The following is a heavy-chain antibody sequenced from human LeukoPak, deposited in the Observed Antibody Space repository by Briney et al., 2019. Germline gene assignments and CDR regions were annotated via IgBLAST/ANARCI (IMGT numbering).Heavy chain of an antibody. V-gene: IGHV1-8*01. J-gene: IGHJ5*02. CDR2: MNPNSGNT. Sequence: ASVKVSCKASGYTFTSYDINWVRQATGQGLEWMGWMNPNSGNTGYAQKFQGRVTMTRNTSISTAYMELSSLRSEDTAVYYCAADPGYDFWSGYSEGFDPWGQGTLVTVSS. CDR1: GYTFTSYD. D-gene: IGHD3-3*01. CDR3: AADPGYDFWSGYSEGFDP.